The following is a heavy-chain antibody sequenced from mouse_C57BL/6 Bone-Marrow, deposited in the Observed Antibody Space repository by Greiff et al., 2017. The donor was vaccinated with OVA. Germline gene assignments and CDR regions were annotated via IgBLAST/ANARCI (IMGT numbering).Heavy chain of an antibody. CDR1: GYAFSSSW. CDR3: ARLRGDYYGSSYDHWYFDV. CDR2: IYPGDGDT. D-gene: IGHD1-1*01. Sequence: VMLMESGPELVKPGASVKISCKASGYAFSSSWMNWVKQRPGKGLEWIGRIYPGDGDTNYNGKFKGKATLTADKSSSTAYMQLSSLTSEDSAVYFCARLRGDYYGSSYDHWYFDVWGTGTTVTVSS. V-gene: IGHV1-82*01. J-gene: IGHJ1*03.